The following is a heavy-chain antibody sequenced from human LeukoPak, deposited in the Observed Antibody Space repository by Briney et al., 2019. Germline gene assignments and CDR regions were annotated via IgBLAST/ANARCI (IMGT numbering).Heavy chain of an antibody. CDR1: GFPFSSYA. J-gene: IGHJ6*02. V-gene: IGHV3-64*05. D-gene: IGHD3-10*01. Sequence: GGSLRLSCSASGFPFSSYAMHWGRKAPGKGLEYVSAISSSGGTTYYADSVKGRFTISRDNSKNTLYGQMSSLRVEDTAVYYCGKPLWVRGVTHYDLTYYGMDVWGQGTTVTVSS. CDR3: GKPLWVRGVTHYDLTYYGMDV. CDR2: ISSSGGTT.